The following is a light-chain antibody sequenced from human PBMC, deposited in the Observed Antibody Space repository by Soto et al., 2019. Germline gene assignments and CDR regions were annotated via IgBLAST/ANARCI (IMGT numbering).Light chain of an antibody. V-gene: IGKV3-20*01. J-gene: IGKJ5*01. CDR1: QSVSSSY. CDR2: GTY. Sequence: EIVLTQSPGTLSLSPGERATLSCRASQSVSSSYLAWYQQKPGQAPRLLIYGTYSRATGITDRFSGSGSGTDFTLTISRLEPEDFAVYYCQQYGNSPITVGPGTRLEIK. CDR3: QQYGNSPIT.